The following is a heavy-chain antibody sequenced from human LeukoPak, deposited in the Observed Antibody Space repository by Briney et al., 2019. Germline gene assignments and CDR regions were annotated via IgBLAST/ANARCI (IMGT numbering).Heavy chain of an antibody. CDR3: ARVRGDYYFDY. CDR1: GASISSYY. V-gene: IGHV4-59*08. J-gene: IGHJ4*02. Sequence: PSETLSLTCTVSGASISSYYWSWIRQPPGKGLEWIGYISYSGSPNYNPSLKSRVTISADTSKNQFSLNLSSVTAADTAVYYCARVRGDYYFDYWGQGTLVTVSS. CDR2: ISYSGSP. D-gene: IGHD2-21*02.